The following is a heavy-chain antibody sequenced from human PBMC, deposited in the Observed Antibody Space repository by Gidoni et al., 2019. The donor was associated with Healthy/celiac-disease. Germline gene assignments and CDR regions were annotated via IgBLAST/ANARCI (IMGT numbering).Heavy chain of an antibody. CDR2: ISYDGSNK. D-gene: IGHD1-26*01. V-gene: IGHV3-30*18. CDR1: GFTFSSYG. CDR3: AKGGWELAQRFDY. J-gene: IGHJ4*02. Sequence: QVQLVESGGGVVQPGRSLRLSCAASGFTFSSYGMHWVRQAPGKGLEWVAVISYDGSNKYYADSVKGRFTISRDNSKNTLYLQMNSLRAEDTAVYYCAKGGWELAQRFDYWGQGTLVTVSS.